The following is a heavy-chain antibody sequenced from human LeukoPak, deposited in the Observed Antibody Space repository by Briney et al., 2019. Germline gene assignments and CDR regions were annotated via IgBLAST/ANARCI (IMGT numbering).Heavy chain of an antibody. Sequence: QPGGSLRLSCAASGFTFDDSAMSWVRQAPGKGLEWVSTITGRGDNTHYADSVKGRFTFSRDNSKNTLYLQMNSLGVDDTAVYYCARGGGLDVWGQGATVTVSS. CDR2: ITGRGDNT. J-gene: IGHJ6*02. V-gene: IGHV3-23*01. CDR3: ARGGGLDV. CDR1: GFTFDDSA. D-gene: IGHD3-16*01.